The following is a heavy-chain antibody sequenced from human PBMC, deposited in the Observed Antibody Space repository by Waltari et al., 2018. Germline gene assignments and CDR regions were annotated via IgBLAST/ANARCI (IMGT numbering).Heavy chain of an antibody. V-gene: IGHV3-74*01. Sequence: EVQLVESGGGLVQPGGSLSLSCAASGFTFSSYWIHWVRQAPGKGLVWVSVSNDDGSNTRYADSVKGRFTISRDNAKNMLYLQMNSLRVEDTAMYYCARGGVAYSGSYEDAFDIWGQGTMVTVSS. J-gene: IGHJ3*02. CDR3: ARGGVAYSGSYEDAFDI. CDR1: GFTFSSYW. CDR2: SNDDGSNT. D-gene: IGHD1-26*01.